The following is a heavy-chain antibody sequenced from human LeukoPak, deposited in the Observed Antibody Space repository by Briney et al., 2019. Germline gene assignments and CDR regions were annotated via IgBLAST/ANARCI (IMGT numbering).Heavy chain of an antibody. CDR2: FNPGNGDT. J-gene: IGHJ4*02. CDR3: TLYNY. V-gene: IGHV1-3*03. CDR1: GYSFTSHD. D-gene: IGHD2-2*02. Sequence: ASVKVSFKASGYSFTSHDIHWVWQAPGQSLGWMGWFNPGNGDTKYSQESQGRVTITRDTSASTAYMELSSPRADDMAVYYCTLYNYWGQGTLVTVSS.